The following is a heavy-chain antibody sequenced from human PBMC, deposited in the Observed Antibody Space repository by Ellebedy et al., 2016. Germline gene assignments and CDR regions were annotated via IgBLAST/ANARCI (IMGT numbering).Heavy chain of an antibody. CDR3: AKPGGGTDYYYYYMDV. J-gene: IGHJ6*03. CDR1: GFTFSSYG. V-gene: IGHV3-30*18. Sequence: GESLKISCAASGFTFSSYGMHWVRQAPGKGLEWVAVISYDGSNKYYADSVKGRFTISRDNSKNTLYLQMNSLRAEDTAVYYCAKPGGGTDYYYYYMDVWGKGTTVTVSS. D-gene: IGHD1-26*01. CDR2: ISYDGSNK.